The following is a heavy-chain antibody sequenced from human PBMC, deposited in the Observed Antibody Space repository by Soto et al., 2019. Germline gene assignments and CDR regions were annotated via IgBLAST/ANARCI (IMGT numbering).Heavy chain of an antibody. V-gene: IGHV3-33*01. J-gene: IGHJ4*02. CDR1: GFTFSNYG. CDR2: IWYDGSNK. CDR3: ARGWYRSGGDFDS. D-gene: IGHD6-19*01. Sequence: QVQLVESGGGVVQPGRSLRLSCAASGFTFSNYGMHWVRQAPGKGLEWVAIIWYDGSNKYYAESVKGRFTISRDNSKHILYQQMNSLRVEDTAVYYCARGWYRSGGDFDSWGQGTLVTVSS.